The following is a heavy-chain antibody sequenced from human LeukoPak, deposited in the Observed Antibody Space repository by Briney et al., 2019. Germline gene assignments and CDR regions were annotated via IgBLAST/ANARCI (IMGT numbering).Heavy chain of an antibody. CDR1: GFRFSIYN. CDR2: ISGSISQV. V-gene: IGHV3-21*01. Sequence: GGSLRLSCEASGFRFSIYNMNWVRRAPGKGLEWVSVISGSISQVWYADSVKVRFTSSKDNAKNSLYLQMSILIVEDPAVYYCSEARFDYDTSGYPYDIWGQGTLVTVSS. CDR3: SEARFDYDTSGYPYDI. J-gene: IGHJ3*02. D-gene: IGHD3-3*01.